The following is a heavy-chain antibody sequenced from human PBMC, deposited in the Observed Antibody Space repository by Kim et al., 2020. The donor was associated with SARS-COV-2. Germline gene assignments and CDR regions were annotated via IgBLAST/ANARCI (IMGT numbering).Heavy chain of an antibody. CDR3: ARDRDWGYCSSTSCYGGDFDY. CDR1: GDSVSSNSAA. Sequence: SQTLSLTCAISGDSVSSNSAAWNWIRQSPSRGLEWLGRTYYRSKWYNDYAVSVKSRITINPDTSKNQFSLQLNSVTPEDTAVYYCARDRDWGYCSSTSCYGGDFDYWGQGTLVTVSS. J-gene: IGHJ4*02. CDR2: TYYRSKWYN. V-gene: IGHV6-1*01. D-gene: IGHD2-2*01.